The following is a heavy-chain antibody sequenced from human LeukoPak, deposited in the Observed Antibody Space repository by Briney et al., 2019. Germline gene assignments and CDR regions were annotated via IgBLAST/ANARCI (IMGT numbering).Heavy chain of an antibody. CDR1: GGSFSGYY. V-gene: IGHV4-34*01. CDR3: ARLGGESYYDSSGYDY. CDR2: INHSGST. Sequence: SETLSLTCAVYGGSFSGYYWSWIRQPPGKGLEWIGEINHSGSTNYNPSLKSRVTISVDTSKNQFSLKLSSVTAADTAVYYCARLGGESYYDSSGYDYWGQGTLVTVSS. J-gene: IGHJ4*02. D-gene: IGHD3-22*01.